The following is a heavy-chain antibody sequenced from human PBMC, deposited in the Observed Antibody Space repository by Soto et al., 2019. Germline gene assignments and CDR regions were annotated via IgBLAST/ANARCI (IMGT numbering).Heavy chain of an antibody. D-gene: IGHD2-15*01. CDR3: AKLEARYCSGGSCYWYFDY. J-gene: IGHJ4*02. V-gene: IGHV3-23*01. Sequence: GGSLRLSCAASGFTFSSYAMSWVRQAPGKGLEWVSAISGSGGSTYYADSVKGRFTISRDNSKNTLYLQMNSLRAEDTAVYYCAKLEARYCSGGSCYWYFDYWGQGTLVTVSS. CDR1: GFTFSSYA. CDR2: ISGSGGST.